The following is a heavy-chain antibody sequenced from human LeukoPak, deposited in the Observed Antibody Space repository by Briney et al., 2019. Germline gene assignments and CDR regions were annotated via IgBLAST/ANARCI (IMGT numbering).Heavy chain of an antibody. Sequence: AGSLRLSCAASGFTFSTYSRNWVRQAPGKGLEWVAFIRYDGSNKYYADSVRGRFTTSRDNSKNTLYLQMNSLRAEETAVYYCAKEGYYDILTASYYYYMDVWGKGTTVTISS. CDR2: IRYDGSNK. D-gene: IGHD3-9*01. CDR1: GFTFSTYS. CDR3: AKEGYYDILTASYYYYMDV. J-gene: IGHJ6*03. V-gene: IGHV3-30*02.